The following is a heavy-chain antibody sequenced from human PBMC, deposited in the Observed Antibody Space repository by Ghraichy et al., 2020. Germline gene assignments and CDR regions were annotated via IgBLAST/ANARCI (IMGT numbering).Heavy chain of an antibody. CDR2: INADNGNT. D-gene: IGHD6-19*01. J-gene: IGHJ4*02. Sequence: ASVKVSFKASGYTFTTYTIFWLRQAPGQRLEWMGWINADNGNTKSSQEFQGRVTITRDTSASTAYMELSGLRSEDTAVYYCAREIAVAGVVLDSWGQGTLVTVSS. CDR1: GYTFTTYT. CDR3: AREIAVAGVVLDS. V-gene: IGHV1-3*03.